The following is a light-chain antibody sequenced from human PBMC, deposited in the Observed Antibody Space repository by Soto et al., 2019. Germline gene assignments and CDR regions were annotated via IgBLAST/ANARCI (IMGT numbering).Light chain of an antibody. Sequence: EIVLTQSPATLSLSPGERATLSCRASQNVGSHLAWYQQKPGQVPRLLIYDASNRATDIPARFSGSGSGTGFTLTISSLEPEDFAVYYCQQRSDWPLTFGGGTTADIK. CDR1: QNVGSH. CDR2: DAS. V-gene: IGKV3-11*01. J-gene: IGKJ4*01. CDR3: QQRSDWPLT.